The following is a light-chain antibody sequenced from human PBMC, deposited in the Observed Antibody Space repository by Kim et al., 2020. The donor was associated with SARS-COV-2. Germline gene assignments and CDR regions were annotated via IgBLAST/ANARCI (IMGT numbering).Light chain of an antibody. CDR2: KDT. J-gene: IGLJ3*02. Sequence: SYELTQPPSVSLSPGQTARIACSGDALPKQYVYWYRQKPGQAPVLVIYKDTERPSGIPERFSGSGSGTAVTLTISGGQAEDEADYYCQSADSSGTWVFGGGTKLTVL. CDR1: ALPKQY. CDR3: QSADSSGTWV. V-gene: IGLV3-25*03.